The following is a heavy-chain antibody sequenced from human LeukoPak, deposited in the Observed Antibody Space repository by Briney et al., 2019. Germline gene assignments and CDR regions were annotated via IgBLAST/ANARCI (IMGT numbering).Heavy chain of an antibody. D-gene: IGHD4-11*01. CDR1: GFTVSSNY. Sequence: GGSLRLSCAASGFTVSSNYMTWVRQPPGKGLEWISIMFSGGITYHADSVKGRLTISRDNSKNTLYLQMNSLRPDDTAVYYCAREEMTTVGASYYFFALDVWGQGTTVTVSS. V-gene: IGHV3-66*02. J-gene: IGHJ6*02. CDR2: MFSGGIT. CDR3: AREEMTTVGASYYFFALDV.